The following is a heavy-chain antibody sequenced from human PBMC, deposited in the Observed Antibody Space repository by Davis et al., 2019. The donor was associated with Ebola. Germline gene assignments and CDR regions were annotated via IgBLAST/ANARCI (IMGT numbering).Heavy chain of an antibody. CDR3: ARAPRDYYGYYYGMDV. D-gene: IGHD2-21*02. CDR1: GFTFSSYA. J-gene: IGHJ6*02. CDR2: ISYDGGYK. V-gene: IGHV3-30*04. Sequence: GESLKISCAASGFTFSSYAMHWVRQAPGKGLEWVAVISYDGGYKNHADSVKGRLTISRDNSKNTLYLEMKSLRVEDTAVYYCARAPRDYYGYYYGMDVWGQGTTVTVSS.